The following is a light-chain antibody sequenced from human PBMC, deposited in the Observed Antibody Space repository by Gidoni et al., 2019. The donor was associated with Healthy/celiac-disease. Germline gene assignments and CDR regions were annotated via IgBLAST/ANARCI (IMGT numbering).Light chain of an antibody. CDR2: GAS. J-gene: IGKJ2*02. V-gene: IGKV3-15*01. Sequence: EIVMTQSPATLSVSPGERATLSCRASQSVSSNLAWYQQKPGQAPRLLLYGASTRATGIPARFSGSGAGTEFTLTISILQSEDFAVYYCQQYNNWPSTFXXXTKLEIK. CDR3: QQYNNWPST. CDR1: QSVSSN.